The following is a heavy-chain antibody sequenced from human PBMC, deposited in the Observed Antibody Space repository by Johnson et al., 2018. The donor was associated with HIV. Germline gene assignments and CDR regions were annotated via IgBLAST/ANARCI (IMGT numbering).Heavy chain of an antibody. CDR3: ARDFHEAGSNAFDI. D-gene: IGHD2/OR15-2a*01. CDR1: GFTFSSYA. Sequence: QVQLVESGGGVVQPGRSQRLSCAASGFTFSSYAMHWVRQAPVKGLEWVAVISYDGGNKYYADSVKGRFTISRDNSKNTLYLQMNSLRAEDTAVYYCARDFHEAGSNAFDIWGQGTMVTVSS. CDR2: ISYDGGNK. V-gene: IGHV3-30*14. J-gene: IGHJ3*02.